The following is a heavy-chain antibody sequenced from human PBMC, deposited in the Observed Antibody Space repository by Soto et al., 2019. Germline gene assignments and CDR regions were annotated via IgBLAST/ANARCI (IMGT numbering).Heavy chain of an antibody. CDR1: GFTVSSNY. V-gene: IGHV3-53*01. J-gene: IGHJ6*02. CDR3: ARATLSIAARPEAYYYYYSGMDV. Sequence: GDSLKISCAASGFTVSSNYMSWVRQAPGKGLEWVSVIYSGGSTYYADSVKGRFTISRDNSKNTLYLQMNSLRAEDTAVYYCARATLSIAARPEAYYYYYSGMDVWGQGT. D-gene: IGHD6-6*01. CDR2: IYSGGST.